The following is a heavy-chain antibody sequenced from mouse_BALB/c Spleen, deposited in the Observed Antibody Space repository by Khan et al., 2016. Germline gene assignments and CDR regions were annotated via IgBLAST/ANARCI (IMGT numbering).Heavy chain of an antibody. CDR1: GFTLTSYG. V-gene: IGHV2-2*02. Sequence: QVQLKQSGPGLVQPSQSLSITCTVSGFTLTSYGVHWVRQTPGKGLEWMGGIWRGGSTDYNAAFISRLSISKDNSKSQVFFKMNSQQANETALYYCARNWDYCGQGTTLTVAS. J-gene: IGHJ2*01. CDR3: ARNWDY. CDR2: IWRGGST.